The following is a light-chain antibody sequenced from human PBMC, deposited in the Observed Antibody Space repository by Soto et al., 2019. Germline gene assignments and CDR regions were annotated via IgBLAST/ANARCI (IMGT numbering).Light chain of an antibody. CDR2: GNN. CDR1: DFNIGANYP. V-gene: IGLV1-40*01. Sequence: QSVLTQPPSVSGAPGQWVTISCTGSDFNIGANYPVTWYQQFPGTAPKLLILGNNNRFSTSKSGTSASLAITGLQAEDEADYYCQSYAGGLSGVVFGGGTKVTVL. CDR3: QSYAGGLSGVV. J-gene: IGLJ2*01.